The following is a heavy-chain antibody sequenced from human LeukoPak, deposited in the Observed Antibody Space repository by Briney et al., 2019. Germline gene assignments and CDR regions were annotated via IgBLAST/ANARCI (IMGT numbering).Heavy chain of an antibody. CDR2: ISSSSSYI. V-gene: IGHV3-21*01. J-gene: IGHJ1*01. CDR1: GFTFSSYS. Sequence: GGSLRLSCAASGFTFSSYSMNWVRQAPGKGLEWVSSISSSSSYIYYADSVKGRFTISRDNAKNSLYLQMNSLRAEDTAVYYCASPIGSSSWYGYFQHWGQGTLVTVSS. D-gene: IGHD6-13*01. CDR3: ASPIGSSSWYGYFQH.